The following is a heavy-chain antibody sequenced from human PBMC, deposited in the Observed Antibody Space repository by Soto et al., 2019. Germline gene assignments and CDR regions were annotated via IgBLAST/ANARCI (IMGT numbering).Heavy chain of an antibody. J-gene: IGHJ4*02. V-gene: IGHV1-69*12. CDR3: ARVLRRDGYSSLDY. CDR2: IIPIFGTA. D-gene: IGHD2-15*01. Sequence: QVQLVQSGAGVKKPGSSVKVSCKASGGTFSSYAISWVRQAPGQGIEWMGGIIPIFGTANYAQKSQGRVTITADESTSTAYMELSSLRSEDTAVYYCARVLRRDGYSSLDYWGQGTLVTVSS. CDR1: GGTFSSYA.